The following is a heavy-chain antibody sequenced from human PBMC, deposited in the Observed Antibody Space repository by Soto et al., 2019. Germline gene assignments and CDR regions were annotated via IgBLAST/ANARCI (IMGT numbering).Heavy chain of an antibody. V-gene: IGHV4-59*08. CDR2: IYYSGST. CDR3: ARLWRGYDILTRGGYYFDY. CDR1: GGSISSYY. D-gene: IGHD3-9*01. J-gene: IGHJ4*02. Sequence: SETLSLTCTVSGGSISSYYWSWIRQPPGKGLEWIGYIYYSGSTNYNPSLKSRVTISVDTSKNQFSLKLSSVTAADTAVYYCARLWRGYDILTRGGYYFDYWGQGTLVTVSS.